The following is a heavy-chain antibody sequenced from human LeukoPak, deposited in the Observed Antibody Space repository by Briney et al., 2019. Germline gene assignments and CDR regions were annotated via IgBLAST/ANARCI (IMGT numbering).Heavy chain of an antibody. CDR3: ARNSYSYGYLTGYYFDF. CDR2: INHSGST. Sequence: RSSKTLSLTCAVYGGSFSGYYWSWIRQSPGKGLEWIGEINHSGSTNYNPSLKSRVTVSVDTSKNQFSLNLSSVTAADTAVYYCARNSYSYGYLTGYYFDFWGQGTLVTVSS. V-gene: IGHV4-34*01. D-gene: IGHD5-18*01. J-gene: IGHJ4*02. CDR1: GGSFSGYY.